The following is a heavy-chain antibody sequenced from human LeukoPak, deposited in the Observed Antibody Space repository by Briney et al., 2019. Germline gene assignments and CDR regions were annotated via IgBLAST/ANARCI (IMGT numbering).Heavy chain of an antibody. CDR3: ASGTGWLIES. Sequence: GGSLRLSCAGSGLTFSKSWMNWVRQAPGKGLEWIAIIKSDGSETIYVDSVKGRFTISRDNAKNSLHLQMSSLKVEDTAVYYWASGTGWLIESWGQGTQVIVSS. D-gene: IGHD6-19*01. CDR2: IKSDGSET. J-gene: IGHJ4*02. CDR1: GLTFSKSW. V-gene: IGHV3-7*01.